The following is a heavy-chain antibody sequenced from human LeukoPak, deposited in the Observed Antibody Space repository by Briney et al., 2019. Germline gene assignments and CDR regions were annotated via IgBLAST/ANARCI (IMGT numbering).Heavy chain of an antibody. CDR3: AKGRGIGA. CDR2: INEDGSEK. Sequence: GGSLRLSCAASGFTFSGFWITWVRQAPGKGLEWVANINEDGSEKYYVGSVKGRCTISRDNAKKSLSLQMNSLRAEDMGVYYCAKGRGIGAWGQGTTVTVSS. CDR1: GFTFSGFW. J-gene: IGHJ6*02. V-gene: IGHV3-7*01.